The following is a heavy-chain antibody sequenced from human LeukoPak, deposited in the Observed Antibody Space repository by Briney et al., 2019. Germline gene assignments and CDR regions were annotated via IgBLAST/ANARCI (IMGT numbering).Heavy chain of an antibody. CDR2: FYNSGRS. V-gene: IGHV4-59*01. J-gene: IGHJ4*02. Sequence: SETPSLTCTVYDDSISDYYRGWIRQPPGKGLEWIGYFYNSGRSTYDPSLKSRVTISADTSKNHFSLKLNSVTTADTAVYYCTRGAGWLIDYWGQGILVTVSS. D-gene: IGHD3-16*01. CDR3: TRGAGWLIDY. CDR1: DDSISDYY.